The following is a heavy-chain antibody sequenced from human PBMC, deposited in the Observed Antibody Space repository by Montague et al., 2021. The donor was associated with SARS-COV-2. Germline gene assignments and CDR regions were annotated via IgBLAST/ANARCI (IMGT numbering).Heavy chain of an antibody. CDR2: VHYTGST. CDR3: ARAQNTCFSANCVNYFDV. J-gene: IGHJ4*02. CDR1: GGSMSGYY. Sequence: SETRSLTCEVSGGSMSGYYWTWIRQSPGKGLEWIGYVHYTGSTKYNPSLKTRVSLSLDTPKNHFSLHLSSVTAADTAIYFCARAQNTCFSANCVNYFDVWGLGALVTVSS. D-gene: IGHD1-1*01. V-gene: IGHV4-59*01.